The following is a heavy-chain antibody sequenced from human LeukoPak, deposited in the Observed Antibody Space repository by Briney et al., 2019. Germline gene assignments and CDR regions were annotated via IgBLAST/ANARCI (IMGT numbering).Heavy chain of an antibody. V-gene: IGHV4-61*02. CDR2: IYTSGST. CDR3: ASYSGSYLYYYYYMDV. D-gene: IGHD1-26*01. Sequence: SRTLSLTCTVSGGSISSGSYYWSWIRQPAGKGLEWIGRIYTSGSTNYNPSLKSRVTISVDTSKNQFSLKLSSVTAADTAVYYCASYSGSYLYYYYYMDVWGKGTTVTVSS. CDR1: GGSISSGSYY. J-gene: IGHJ6*03.